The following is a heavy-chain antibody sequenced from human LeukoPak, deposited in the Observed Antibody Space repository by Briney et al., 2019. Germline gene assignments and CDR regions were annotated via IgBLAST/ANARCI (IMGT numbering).Heavy chain of an antibody. CDR1: GFTFSSYG. J-gene: IGHJ4*02. Sequence: GGSLRLSCAASGFTFSSYGMHWVRQAPGKGLEWVAVISYDGSNKYYADSVKGRFTISRDNSKNTLYLQMNSLRAEDTAVYYCAKYSDSYGPYFDYWGQGTLVTVSS. V-gene: IGHV3-30*18. D-gene: IGHD5-18*01. CDR2: ISYDGSNK. CDR3: AKYSDSYGPYFDY.